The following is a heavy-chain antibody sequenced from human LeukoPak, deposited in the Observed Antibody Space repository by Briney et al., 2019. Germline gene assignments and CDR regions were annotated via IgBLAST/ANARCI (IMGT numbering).Heavy chain of an antibody. CDR1: GGSISSHC. D-gene: IGHD5-24*01. Sequence: PSETLSLTCTVSGGSISSHCWSWIRQSPGKGLEWIGYVCYSGSTNYNPSLKSRVTISVDTSKNQFSLNLSSVTAADTAVYYCARGDGYNRYWGQGTLVTVSS. CDR2: VCYSGST. V-gene: IGHV4-59*11. CDR3: ARGDGYNRY. J-gene: IGHJ4*02.